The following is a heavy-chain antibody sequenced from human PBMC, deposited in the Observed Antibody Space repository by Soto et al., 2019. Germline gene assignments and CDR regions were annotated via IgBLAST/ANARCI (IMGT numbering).Heavy chain of an antibody. CDR3: ARGRSRIAETKNDAFDI. V-gene: IGHV1-69*13. Sequence: ASVKVSCKASGDTFSSYAISWVRQAPGQGLEWMGGIIPIFGTANYAQKFQGRVTITADESTSTAYMELSSLRSEDTAVYYCARGRSRIAETKNDAFDIWGQGTMVTVSS. D-gene: IGHD6-13*01. CDR1: GDTFSSYA. J-gene: IGHJ3*02. CDR2: IIPIFGTA.